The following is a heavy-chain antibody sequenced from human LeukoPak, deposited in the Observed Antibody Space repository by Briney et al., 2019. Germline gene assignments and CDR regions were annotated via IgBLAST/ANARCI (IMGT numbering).Heavy chain of an antibody. CDR2: IYSGGST. CDR3: ARPYYEFWSSYSGNYYYYMDV. J-gene: IGHJ6*03. D-gene: IGHD3-3*01. CDR1: GFTVSSNY. V-gene: IGHV3-66*02. Sequence: TGGSLRLSCAASGFTVSSNYMSWVRQAPGKGLEWVSVIYSGGSTYYADSVKGRFTISRDNSKNTLYLQMNSLRAEDTAVYYCARPYYEFWSSYSGNYYYYMDVWGKGTTVTVSS.